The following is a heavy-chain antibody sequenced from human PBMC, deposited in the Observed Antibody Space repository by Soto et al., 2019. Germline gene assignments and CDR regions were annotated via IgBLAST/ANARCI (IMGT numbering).Heavy chain of an antibody. D-gene: IGHD3-3*01. J-gene: IGHJ6*03. CDR1: GFTFSSYG. CDR3: ARDRYDFWSGYYPDYYYSYMDA. CDR2: IWYDGSNK. V-gene: IGHV3-33*01. Sequence: PGGSLRLSCAASGFTFSSYGMHRFRQTTGKGLEWVAVIWYDGSNKYYADYVKGRFTSSRDNSKNTLYLQMISLRAEDTAVYYCARDRYDFWSGYYPDYYYSYMDAWGKGTTVTVSS.